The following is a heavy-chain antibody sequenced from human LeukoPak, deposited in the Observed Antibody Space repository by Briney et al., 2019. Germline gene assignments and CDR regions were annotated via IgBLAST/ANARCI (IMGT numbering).Heavy chain of an antibody. J-gene: IGHJ5*02. CDR3: ARFSRNYYDSSGYPNWFDP. CDR1: GGSISSYY. CDR2: IYNSGST. V-gene: IGHV4-59*08. D-gene: IGHD3-22*01. Sequence: SETLSLTCTVSGGSISSYYWSWIRQPPGKGLEWIGYIYNSGSTNYNPSLKSRVTISVDTSKNQFSLKLSSVTAADTAVYYCARFSRNYYDSSGYPNWFDPWGQGTLVTVSS.